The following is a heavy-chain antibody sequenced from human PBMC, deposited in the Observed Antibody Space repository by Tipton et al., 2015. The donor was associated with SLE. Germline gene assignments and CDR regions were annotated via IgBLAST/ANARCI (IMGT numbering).Heavy chain of an antibody. CDR1: GFTFSGYA. CDR2: INTTGTGT. V-gene: IGHV3-21*01. CDR3: VRDSEYDFWSGDDY. Sequence: SLRLSCAASGFTFSGYAMNWVRQAPGKGLNWVSTINTTGTGTYYADSVKGRFTISRDNAKNSLYLQMNSLRAEDTAVYYCVRDSEYDFWSGDDYWGQGTVVTVSS. J-gene: IGHJ4*02. D-gene: IGHD3-3*01.